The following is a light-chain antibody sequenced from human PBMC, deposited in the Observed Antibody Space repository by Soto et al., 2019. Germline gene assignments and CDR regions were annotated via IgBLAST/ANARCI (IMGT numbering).Light chain of an antibody. CDR1: QSISSW. Sequence: DIPMTQSPSTLSASVGDRVTITCRASQSISSWLAWYQQKPRKAPKLLIYKASSLESGVPSRFSGSGSGTEFTLTISSLQPDDFAIYYCQQYNGYSWTFGQGTKVEIK. CDR3: QQYNGYSWT. CDR2: KAS. V-gene: IGKV1-5*03. J-gene: IGKJ1*01.